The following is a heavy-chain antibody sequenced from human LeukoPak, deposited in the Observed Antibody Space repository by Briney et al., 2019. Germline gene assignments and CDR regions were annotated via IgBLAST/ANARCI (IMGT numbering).Heavy chain of an antibody. D-gene: IGHD2-21*01. Sequence: ASVKVSCKASGYTFTGYYMHWVRQAPGQGLEWMGWINPNSGGTSYAQKFQGRVTMTRDTSISTDYMELSRLRSDDTAVYYCARAPFLAYCGGDCYSFDYWGQGTLVTVSS. V-gene: IGHV1-2*02. J-gene: IGHJ4*02. CDR2: INPNSGGT. CDR3: ARAPFLAYCGGDCYSFDY. CDR1: GYTFTGYY.